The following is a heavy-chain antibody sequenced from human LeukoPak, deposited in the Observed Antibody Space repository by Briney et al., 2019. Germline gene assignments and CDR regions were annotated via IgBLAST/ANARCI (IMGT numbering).Heavy chain of an antibody. D-gene: IGHD3-10*01. V-gene: IGHV1-69*13. CDR2: IIPIFGTA. Sequence: SVKLSCKASGGTLSSYAISWVRQAPGQGLEWMGGIIPIFGTANYAQKFKGRVTITADESTSTAYMELSSLRSEDTAVYYCARDRYYYGSGSYYKFGWFDPWGQGTLVTVSS. CDR3: ARDRYYYGSGSYYKFGWFDP. J-gene: IGHJ5*02. CDR1: GGTLSSYA.